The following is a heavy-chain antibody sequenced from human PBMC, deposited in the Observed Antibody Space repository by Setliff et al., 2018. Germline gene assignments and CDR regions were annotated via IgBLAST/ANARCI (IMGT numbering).Heavy chain of an antibody. CDR3: ARAAVTSGARADYFDN. D-gene: IGHD4-17*01. J-gene: IGHJ4*02. CDR1: GGSFSGYY. CDR2: IYHSGST. V-gene: IGHV4-34*01. Sequence: KPSETLSLTCAVYGGSFSGYYWGWIRQPPGKGLEWIGSIYHSGSTYYNPSLKSRVTISVDTSKNQFSLKLTSVTAADAAVYYCARAAVTSGARADYFDNWGRGTLVTVSS.